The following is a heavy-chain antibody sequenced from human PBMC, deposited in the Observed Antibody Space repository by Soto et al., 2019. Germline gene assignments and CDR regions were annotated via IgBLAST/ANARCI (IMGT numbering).Heavy chain of an antibody. CDR1: GFTFSSYA. CDR3: ARGHYYDSSGYYPNWFDP. D-gene: IGHD3-22*01. CDR2: ISYDGSNK. V-gene: IGHV3-30-3*01. Sequence: GGSLRLSCAASGFTFSSYAMHWVRQAPGKGLEWVAVISYDGSNKYYADSGKGRFTISRDNSKNTLYLQMNSLRAEDTAVYYCARGHYYDSSGYYPNWFDPWGQGTLVTVSS. J-gene: IGHJ5*02.